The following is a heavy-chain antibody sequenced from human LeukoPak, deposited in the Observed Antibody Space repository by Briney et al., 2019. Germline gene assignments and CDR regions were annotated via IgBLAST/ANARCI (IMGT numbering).Heavy chain of an antibody. V-gene: IGHV1-2*02. CDR1: GYTFTDYC. CDR2: ISPNSGGS. D-gene: IGHD2-15*01. J-gene: IGHJ4*02. Sequence: GASVKVSCKTSGYTFTDYCVYWVRQAPGQGLEWMGWISPNSGGSSYTQKFQGRVTMIRNTSISTVYMELSSLRSDDTAVYYCASRSGSTSGLDYWGQGTRVTVSS. CDR3: ASRSGSTSGLDY.